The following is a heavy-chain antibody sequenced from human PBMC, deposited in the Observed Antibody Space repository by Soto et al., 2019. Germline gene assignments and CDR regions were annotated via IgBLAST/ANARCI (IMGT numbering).Heavy chain of an antibody. CDR3: ASDKWEFDD. J-gene: IGHJ4*02. V-gene: IGHV3-30*04. Sequence: PGGSLRLSCAASGFTFSSYAMHWVRQAPGKGLEWVAVISYDGSNKYYADSVKGRFTISRDNSKNTLYLQMSSLRAEDTAVYYCASDKWEFDDWGQGTLVPVSS. CDR2: ISYDGSNK. D-gene: IGHD1-26*01. CDR1: GFTFSSYA.